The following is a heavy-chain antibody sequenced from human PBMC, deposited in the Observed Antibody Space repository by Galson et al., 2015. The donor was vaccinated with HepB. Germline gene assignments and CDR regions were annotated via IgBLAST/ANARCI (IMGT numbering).Heavy chain of an antibody. D-gene: IGHD3-10*01. Sequence: SVKVSCKASGYNFNYYGVSWVRLAPGQGLEWVGWISGYSPYNGQTDYAKKCHGIVAIKTDTSTNTVNMELSGLRSDDTGVYFCARDDMFPMTRGVDFEYWGQGTLDTVSS. CDR1: GYNFNYYG. V-gene: IGHV1-18*01. J-gene: IGHJ4*02. CDR2: ISGYSPYNGQT. CDR3: ARDDMFPMTRGVDFEY.